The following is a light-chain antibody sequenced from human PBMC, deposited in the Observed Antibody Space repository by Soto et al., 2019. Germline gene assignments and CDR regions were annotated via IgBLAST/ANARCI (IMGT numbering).Light chain of an antibody. J-gene: IGKJ1*01. CDR1: QSLLHSNGYNY. V-gene: IGKV2-28*01. CDR2: LGS. CDR3: MQAVQTPPT. Sequence: DIVMTQSPLSLPVTPGEPASISCRSSQSLLHSNGYNYLDWYLQKPGQSPQFLIYLGSNRASGVPDRFSGSGSGTDFTLKISRVEAEDVGVYYCMQAVQTPPTFGQGTKVEIK.